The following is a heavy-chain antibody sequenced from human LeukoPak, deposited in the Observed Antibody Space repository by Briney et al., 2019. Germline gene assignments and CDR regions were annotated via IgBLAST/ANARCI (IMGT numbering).Heavy chain of an antibody. Sequence: PGGSLRLSCAASGFTVSSNYMSWVRQAPGKGLEWVSVIYSGGSTYYADSVKGRFTISRDNSKNTLYLQMNSLRAENTAVYYCARVGGAIFGVVKTPSYFDYWGQGTLVTVSS. D-gene: IGHD3-3*01. V-gene: IGHV3-66*01. CDR2: IYSGGST. CDR1: GFTVSSNY. CDR3: ARVGGAIFGVVKTPSYFDY. J-gene: IGHJ4*02.